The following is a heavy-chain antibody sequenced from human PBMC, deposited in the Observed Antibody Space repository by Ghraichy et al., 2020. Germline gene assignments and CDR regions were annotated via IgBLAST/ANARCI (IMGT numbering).Heavy chain of an antibody. Sequence: GESLNISCAVSGFTLSKYEVTWVRQAPGKDLEWISYISSGGKIKYYADSVKGRFTSSRDEAKNLFFLQMNNLRAEDTATYYCARVDVPEAMSAFDYWGQGALVAVSS. V-gene: IGHV3-48*03. CDR3: ARVDVPEAMSAFDY. CDR1: GFTLSKYE. D-gene: IGHD2-2*01. J-gene: IGHJ4*02. CDR2: ISSGGKIK.